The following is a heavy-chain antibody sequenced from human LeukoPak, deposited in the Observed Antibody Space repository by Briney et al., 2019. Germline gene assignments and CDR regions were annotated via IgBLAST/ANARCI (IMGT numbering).Heavy chain of an antibody. CDR2: IYYSGST. J-gene: IGHJ4*02. V-gene: IGHV4-59*01. CDR3: ARDLGDYYFDY. Sequence: SETLSLTCTVSGGSISSYYWTWIRQPPGKGLEWIGYIYYSGSTNYNPSLKSRVTISVDTSKNQFSLKLSSVTAADTAVYYCARDLGDYYFDYWGQGTLVTVSS. D-gene: IGHD2-21*01. CDR1: GGSISSYY.